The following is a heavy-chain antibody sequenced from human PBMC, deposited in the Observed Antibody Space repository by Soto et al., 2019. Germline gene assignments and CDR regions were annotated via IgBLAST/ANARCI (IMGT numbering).Heavy chain of an antibody. J-gene: IGHJ4*02. D-gene: IGHD6-19*01. CDR2: ISHRGT. Sequence: QVQLQESGPGLVKPSGTLSLTCAVSGDSIATNDWWYWVRQSPTKGVVWIGEISHRGTKFNPPLMSRVSISMDKAHNQFTLDLPSVTAADTAVYYCARGGWDRDYWGQGTPVIVSS. CDR1: GDSIATNDW. CDR3: ARGGWDRDY. V-gene: IGHV4-4*02.